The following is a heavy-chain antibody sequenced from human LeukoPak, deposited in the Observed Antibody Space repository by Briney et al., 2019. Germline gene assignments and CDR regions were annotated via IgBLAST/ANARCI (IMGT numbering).Heavy chain of an antibody. CDR1: GFTFSSYG. Sequence: GGSLRLSCADSGFTFSSYGMHWVRQAPGKGLEWVAVISYDGSNKYYADSVKGRFTMSRDNSKNTLYLQVNSLRAEDTAVYYCAKDFTVRGPNGMDVWGKGTTVTVSS. D-gene: IGHD3-10*01. CDR3: AKDFTVRGPNGMDV. CDR2: ISYDGSNK. V-gene: IGHV3-30*18. J-gene: IGHJ6*04.